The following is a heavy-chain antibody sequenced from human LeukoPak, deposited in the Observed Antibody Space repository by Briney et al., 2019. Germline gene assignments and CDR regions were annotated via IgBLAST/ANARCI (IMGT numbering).Heavy chain of an antibody. CDR1: GYFISTGYY. Sequence: SETLSLTCTVSGYFISTGYYWGWIRQPPGQGLEWIGTHSHSGSAYYNPSLRSRITMSLDTSENQLSLKLYSVTAADTAIYYCARYQTGTMFAVWGQGTLVTISS. D-gene: IGHD1/OR15-1a*01. CDR3: ARYQTGTMFAV. CDR2: HSHSGSA. V-gene: IGHV4-38-2*02. J-gene: IGHJ4*02.